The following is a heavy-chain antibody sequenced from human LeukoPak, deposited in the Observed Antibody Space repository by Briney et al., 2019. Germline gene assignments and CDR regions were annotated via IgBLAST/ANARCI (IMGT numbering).Heavy chain of an antibody. CDR3: ARGVSTINFDF. D-gene: IGHD5/OR15-5a*01. Sequence: SQTLSRTCAVSGGSARSSTHYWIWIRQPAGKGLVWIGRIDASGSSNYTPSLKSRATISVYTSKHQFCLKLSSVTAADTAVYYCARGVSTINFDFWGQGTLVTVSS. J-gene: IGHJ4*02. CDR1: GGSARSSTHY. V-gene: IGHV4-61*02. CDR2: IDASGSS.